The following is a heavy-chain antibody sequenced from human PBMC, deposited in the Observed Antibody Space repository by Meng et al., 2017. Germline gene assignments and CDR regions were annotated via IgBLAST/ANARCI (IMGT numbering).Heavy chain of an antibody. V-gene: IGHV3-11*01. Sequence: VSVVESGGGVCKPGGPLSFSGAASGVTFSDDYMSWIRQAPGKGREWVSYISSSGSTIYYADSVKGRFTISRDNAKNSLYLQMNSLRAEDTAVYYCASLYDFWSGYPLDYWGQGTLVTVSS. CDR3: ASLYDFWSGYPLDY. CDR2: ISSSGSTI. D-gene: IGHD3-3*01. CDR1: GVTFSDDY. J-gene: IGHJ4*02.